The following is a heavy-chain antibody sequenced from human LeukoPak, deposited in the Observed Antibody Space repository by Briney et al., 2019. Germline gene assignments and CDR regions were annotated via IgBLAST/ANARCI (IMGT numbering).Heavy chain of an antibody. J-gene: IGHJ4*02. V-gene: IGHV3-21*01. CDR2: ISSSSSYI. CDR3: ARGKYGDYAITQFDY. D-gene: IGHD4-17*01. CDR1: GFTFSSYW. Sequence: GGSLRLSCGASGFTFSSYWMSWVRQAPGKGLEWVSSISSSSSYIYYADSVKGRFTISRDNAKNSLYLQMNSLRAEDTAVYHCARGKYGDYAITQFDYWGQGTLVTVSS.